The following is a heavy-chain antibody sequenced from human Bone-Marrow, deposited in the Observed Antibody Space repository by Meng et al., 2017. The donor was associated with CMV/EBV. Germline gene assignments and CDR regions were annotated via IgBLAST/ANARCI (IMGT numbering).Heavy chain of an antibody. V-gene: IGHV3-23*01. Sequence: GGSLRLSCAASGFTFSSYGMSWVRQAPGKGLEWVSGISGGGISTYYADSVKGRFTISRDNSKNTLYLQMSSLRAEDTAVYYCAKESQYSGSPVDYWGQGTLVTVSS. CDR2: ISGGGIST. CDR1: GFTFSSYG. J-gene: IGHJ4*02. CDR3: AKESQYSGSPVDY. D-gene: IGHD1-26*01.